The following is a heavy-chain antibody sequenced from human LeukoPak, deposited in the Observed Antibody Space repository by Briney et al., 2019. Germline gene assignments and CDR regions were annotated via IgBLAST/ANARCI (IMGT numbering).Heavy chain of an antibody. CDR1: GGSFSGYY. D-gene: IGHD2-2*01. Sequence: SETLSLTCAVYGGSFSGYYWSWIRQPPGKGLEWIGEINHSGSTNYNPSLKSRVTISVDTSKNQFSLKLSSVTAADTAVYYCARAQKSLINRYCSSTSCHNWFDPWGQGTLVTVSS. CDR2: INHSGST. J-gene: IGHJ5*02. V-gene: IGHV4-34*01. CDR3: ARAQKSLINRYCSSTSCHNWFDP.